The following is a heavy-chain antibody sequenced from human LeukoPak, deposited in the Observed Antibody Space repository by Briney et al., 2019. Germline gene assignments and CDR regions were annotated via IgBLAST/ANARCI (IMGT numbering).Heavy chain of an antibody. CDR1: GFTFSSYG. CDR3: AKVLADYYDSSGYSH. V-gene: IGHV3-30*18. D-gene: IGHD3-22*01. J-gene: IGHJ4*02. Sequence: SGGSLRLSCAASGFTFSSYGMHWVRQAPGKGLEWVAVISYDGSNKYYADSVKGRFTISRDNSKNTLYLQMNSLRAEDTAVYYCAKVLADYYDSSGYSHWGQGTLVTDSS. CDR2: ISYDGSNK.